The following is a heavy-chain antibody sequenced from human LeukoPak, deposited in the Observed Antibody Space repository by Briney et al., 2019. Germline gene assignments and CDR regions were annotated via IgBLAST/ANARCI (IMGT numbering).Heavy chain of an antibody. D-gene: IGHD6-13*01. CDR2: IYTSGST. J-gene: IGHJ6*02. V-gene: IGHV4-4*07. Sequence: SETLSLTCTVSGGSISSYYWSWIRQPAGKGLEWIGRIYTSGSTNYNPSLKSRVTISVDTSKNQFSLKLSSVTAADTAVYYCASFIVGSSWLAYGMDVWGQGTTVTVSS. CDR1: GGSISSYY. CDR3: ASFIVGSSWLAYGMDV.